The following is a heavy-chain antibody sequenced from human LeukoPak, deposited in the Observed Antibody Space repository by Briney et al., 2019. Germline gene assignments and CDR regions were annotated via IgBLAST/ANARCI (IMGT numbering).Heavy chain of an antibody. Sequence: KPSETLSLTCAVSGYCISSGYYWGWIRQPPGKGLEWIGSIYYSGSTYYNPSLKSRVTISVDTSKNQFSLKLSSVTAADTAVYYCAREMEDSSPGWWYFDLWGRGTLVTVSS. J-gene: IGHJ2*01. CDR2: IYYSGST. CDR3: AREMEDSSPGWWYFDL. V-gene: IGHV4-38-2*02. CDR1: GYCISSGYY. D-gene: IGHD6-13*01.